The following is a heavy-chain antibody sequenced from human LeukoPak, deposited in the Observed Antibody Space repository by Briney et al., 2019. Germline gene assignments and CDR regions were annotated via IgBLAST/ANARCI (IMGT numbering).Heavy chain of an antibody. CDR1: GGSISSYY. D-gene: IGHD3-3*01. J-gene: IGHJ3*02. CDR2: IYTSGST. V-gene: IGHV4-4*07. Sequence: SETLSLTCTVSGGSISSYYWSWIRQPAGKGLEWIGRIYTSGSTNYNPSLKSRVTTSVDTSKNQFSLKLSSVTAADTAVYYCARESDYYDFWSGYTPTSQDAFDIWGQGTMVTVSS. CDR3: ARESDYYDFWSGYTPTSQDAFDI.